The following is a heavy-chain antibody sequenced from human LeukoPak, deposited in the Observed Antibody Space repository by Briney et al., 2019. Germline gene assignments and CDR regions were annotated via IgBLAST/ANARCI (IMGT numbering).Heavy chain of an antibody. CDR1: GSSISSGGYY. V-gene: IGHV4-30-2*01. CDR2: IYHSGST. D-gene: IGHD6-19*01. CDR3: ASDRRAVDAFDI. J-gene: IGHJ3*02. Sequence: SETLSLTCTVPGSSISSGGYYWSWIRQPQGKGLEWIGYIYHSGSTYYNPSLKSRVTISVDRSKNQFSLKLSSVTAADTAVYYCASDRRAVDAFDIWGQGTMVTVSS.